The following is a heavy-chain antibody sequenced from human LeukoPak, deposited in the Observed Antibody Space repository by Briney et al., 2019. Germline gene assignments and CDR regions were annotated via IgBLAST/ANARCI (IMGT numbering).Heavy chain of an antibody. J-gene: IGHJ4*02. V-gene: IGHV3-9*01. CDR1: GFTVDDYA. Sequence: PGGSLRLSCAASGFTVDDYAMLWVRQAPGKGLEWVSGISWNSGSIGYADSVKGRFTISRDNAKNSLYLQMNSLRAEDTALYYCAKDLYYDFWSGLDYWGQGTLVTVSS. CDR2: ISWNSGSI. D-gene: IGHD3-3*01. CDR3: AKDLYYDFWSGLDY.